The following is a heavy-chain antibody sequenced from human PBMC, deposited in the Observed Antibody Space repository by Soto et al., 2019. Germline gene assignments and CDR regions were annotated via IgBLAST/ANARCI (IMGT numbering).Heavy chain of an antibody. CDR2: IYYSGST. Sequence: SETLSLTCTVSGGSISSSSYYWGWIRQPPGKGQEWIGSIYYSGSTYYNPSLKSRVTISVDTSKNQFSLKLSSVTAADTAVYYCARERGYYGSGSYSSYYYGMDVWGQGTTVTVSS. V-gene: IGHV4-39*02. CDR3: ARERGYYGSGSYSSYYYGMDV. D-gene: IGHD3-10*01. J-gene: IGHJ6*02. CDR1: GGSISSSSYY.